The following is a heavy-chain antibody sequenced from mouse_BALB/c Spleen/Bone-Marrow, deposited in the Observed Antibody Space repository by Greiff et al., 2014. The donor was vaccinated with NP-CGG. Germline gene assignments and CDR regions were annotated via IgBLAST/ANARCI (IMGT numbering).Heavy chain of an antibody. J-gene: IGHJ2*01. CDR2: IWGGGIT. CDR1: GFSLTDYG. V-gene: IGHV2-6-5*01. CDR3: AKHYTTVVVDY. D-gene: IGHD1-1*01. Sequence: LQESGPGLVAPSQSLSITCTVSGFSLTDYGVSWIRQPPGKGLEWLGVIWGGGITYYNSTLKSRLSISKDSSKSHVFLKMNSLQTDDTAMYYCAKHYTTVVVDYLGQSTTLTVSS.